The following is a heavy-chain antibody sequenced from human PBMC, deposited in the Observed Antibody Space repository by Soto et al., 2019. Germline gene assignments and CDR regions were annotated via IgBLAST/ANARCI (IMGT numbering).Heavy chain of an antibody. CDR3: ARESEDLTSNFDY. J-gene: IGHJ4*02. CDR2: ISSTTNYI. Sequence: GESLRLSCAASGFTFTRYSMNWVRQAPGKGLEWVSSISSTTNYIYYGDSMKGRFTISRDNAKNSLYLEMNSLRAEDTAVYYCARESEDLTSNFDYWVQGTLVTVSS. V-gene: IGHV3-21*06. CDR1: GFTFTRYS.